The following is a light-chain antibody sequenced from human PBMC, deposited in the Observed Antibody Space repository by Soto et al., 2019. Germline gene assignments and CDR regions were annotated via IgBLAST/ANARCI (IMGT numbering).Light chain of an antibody. CDR3: LSFTTTTTHV. CDR2: EVN. CDR1: SSDIGAYDY. V-gene: IGLV2-14*01. J-gene: IGLJ1*01. Sequence: QSVLTQPASVSGSPGQSITISCTGTSSDIGAYDYVSWFQQHPGKAPKLMISEVNNRPSGVSNRFSGSKSGNTAYLTISGLQVEDEAEYFCLSFTTTTTHVFGSGTKVTVL.